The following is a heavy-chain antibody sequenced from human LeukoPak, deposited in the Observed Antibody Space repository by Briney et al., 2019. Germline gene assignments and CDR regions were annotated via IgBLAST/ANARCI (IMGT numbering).Heavy chain of an antibody. J-gene: IGHJ4*02. CDR1: GGSISSSSYY. CDR3: ARQAYDFWSGYHFDY. CDR2: IYYSGST. Sequence: SQTLSLTCTVSGGSISSSSYYWGWIRQPPGKGLEWIGSIYYSGSTYYNPSLKSRVTISVDTSKNQFSLKLSSVTAADTAMYYCARQAYDFWSGYHFDYWGQGTLVTVSS. V-gene: IGHV4-39*01. D-gene: IGHD3-3*01.